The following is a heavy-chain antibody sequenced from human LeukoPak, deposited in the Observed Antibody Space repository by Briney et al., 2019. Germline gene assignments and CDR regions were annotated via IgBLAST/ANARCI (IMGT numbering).Heavy chain of an antibody. CDR2: IKQNGSKT. Sequence: GGSLRLSCAASGFIFNNYWMSWVRQAPGKGLEWVANIKQNGSKTCYADSVKGRFTISRDDAKNSLYLQMNSLRAEDTAVYYCARIPYSGTWYWFDPWGQGTLVTVSS. J-gene: IGHJ5*02. CDR3: ARIPYSGTWYWFDP. CDR1: GFIFNNYW. V-gene: IGHV3-7*03. D-gene: IGHD6-13*01.